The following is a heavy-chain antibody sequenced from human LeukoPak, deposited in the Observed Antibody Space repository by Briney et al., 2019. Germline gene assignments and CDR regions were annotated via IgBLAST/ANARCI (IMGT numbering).Heavy chain of an antibody. Sequence: SETLSLTCAVYGGSFSGYYWSWIRQLPGKGLEWIGEINHSGSTNYNPSLKSRVTISVDTSKNQFSLKLSSVTAADTAVYYCARGGYCSSTSCYTNWFDPWGQGTLVTVSS. J-gene: IGHJ5*02. CDR2: INHSGST. D-gene: IGHD2-2*01. CDR3: ARGGYCSSTSCYTNWFDP. V-gene: IGHV4-34*01. CDR1: GGSFSGYY.